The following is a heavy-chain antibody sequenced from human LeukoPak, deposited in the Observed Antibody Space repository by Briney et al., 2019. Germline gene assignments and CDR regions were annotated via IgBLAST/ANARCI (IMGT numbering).Heavy chain of an antibody. J-gene: IGHJ4*02. CDR3: AKTEERWLQLPGY. V-gene: IGHV3-23*01. D-gene: IGHD5-24*01. CDR1: GFTFSSYA. Sequence: PGGSLRLSCAASGFTFSSYAMSWVRQAPGKGLEWVSGISASGGSLYYAGSVKGRFTISRDNSRNTLYLQMNNLRAEDTAVYYCAKTEERWLQLPGYWGQGTLVTVSS. CDR2: ISASGGSL.